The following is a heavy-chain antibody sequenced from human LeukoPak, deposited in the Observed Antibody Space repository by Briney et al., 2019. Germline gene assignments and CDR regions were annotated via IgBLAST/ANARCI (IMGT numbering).Heavy chain of an antibody. V-gene: IGHV4-59*08. CDR1: GGSLSSYY. J-gene: IGHJ4*02. CDR3: ARQNYDFWSGYPAYYFDY. CDR2: IYYSGST. Sequence: SETLSLTCTVSGGSLSSYYWSWIRQPPGKGLEGIGYIYYSGSTNYNPSLKSRVTISVDTSKKQFSLKLSSVTAADTAVYYCARQNYDFWSGYPAYYFDYWGQGTLVTVSS. D-gene: IGHD3-3*01.